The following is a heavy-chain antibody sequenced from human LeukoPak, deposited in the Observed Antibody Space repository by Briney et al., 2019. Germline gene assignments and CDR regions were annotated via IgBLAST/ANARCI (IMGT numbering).Heavy chain of an antibody. V-gene: IGHV4-59*08. CDR1: GGSISGYY. D-gene: IGHD3-22*01. CDR2: IYYSGST. Sequence: SDTLSLTCSVSGGSISGYYWSWIRQPPGQGLEWIGYIYYSGSTNYNPSLKSRVIISRDTSKNQFSLNLSSVTAADTAVYYCAKGRYDSSGYPQALYYWGQGTLVTVSS. J-gene: IGHJ4*02. CDR3: AKGRYDSSGYPQALYY.